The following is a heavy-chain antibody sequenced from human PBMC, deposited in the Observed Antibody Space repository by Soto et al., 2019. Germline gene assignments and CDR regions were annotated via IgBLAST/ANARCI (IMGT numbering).Heavy chain of an antibody. J-gene: IGHJ6*02. V-gene: IGHV4-59*02. Sequence: SLTCKRCGGSVSRSWWTSIRQPKGKGLEWIGYIYYSGSTNYNPSLKTRVTISVDTSKNQFSLKLSSVTAADTAVYYCARQGVYSRWYHYSGTDVRRQGTTVTVSS. CDR3: ARQGVYSRWYHYSGTDV. D-gene: IGHD6-13*01. CDR1: GGSVSRSW. CDR2: IYYSGST.